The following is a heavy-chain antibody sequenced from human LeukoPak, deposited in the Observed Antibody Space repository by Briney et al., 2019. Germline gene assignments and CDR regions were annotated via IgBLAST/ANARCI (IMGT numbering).Heavy chain of an antibody. CDR1: GFTFSSYS. Sequence: GGSLRLSCAASGFTFSSYSMNWVRQAPGKGLEWVSSISSSSYIYYADSVKGRFTISRDNAKNSLYLQMNSLRAEDTAVYYCARLQAVAGFFDYWGQGTLVTVSS. J-gene: IGHJ4*02. CDR3: ARLQAVAGFFDY. D-gene: IGHD6-19*01. V-gene: IGHV3-21*01. CDR2: ISSSSYI.